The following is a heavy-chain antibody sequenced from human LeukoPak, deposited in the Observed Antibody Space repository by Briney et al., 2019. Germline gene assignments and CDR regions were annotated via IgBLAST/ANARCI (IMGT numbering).Heavy chain of an antibody. J-gene: IGHJ6*02. CDR1: GFTFSSYS. CDR2: ISSSSSYI. D-gene: IGHD3-22*01. CDR3: ARDLGNYFDNGGYGMDV. V-gene: IGHV3-21*01. Sequence: PGGSLRLSCAASGFTFSSYSMNWVRQAPGKGLEWVSSISSSSSYIYYADSVKGRFTISRDNAKNSLYLQMNSLRAEDTAVYYCARDLGNYFDNGGYGMDVWGQGTTVTVSS.